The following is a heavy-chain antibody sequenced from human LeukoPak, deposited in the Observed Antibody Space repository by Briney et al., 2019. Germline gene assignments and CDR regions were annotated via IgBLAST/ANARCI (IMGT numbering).Heavy chain of an antibody. D-gene: IGHD2-2*01. J-gene: IGHJ3*02. CDR2: ISSSSSTI. CDR1: GFTFSSYS. V-gene: IGHV3-48*01. Sequence: PGGSLRLSCAASGFTFSSYSMNWVRQAPGKGLEWVSYISSSSSTIYYADSVKGRFTISRDNAKNSLYLRMNSLRAEDTAVYYCARGRGQLLLGGDSFDIWGQGTLVTVSS. CDR3: ARGRGQLLLGGDSFDI.